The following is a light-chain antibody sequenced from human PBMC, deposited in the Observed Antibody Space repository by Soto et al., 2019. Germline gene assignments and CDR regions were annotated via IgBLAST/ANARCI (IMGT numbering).Light chain of an antibody. CDR2: EVS. CDR1: SSDVGGFNY. Sequence: SALTQPASVSGSPGQSITISCTGTSSDVGGFNYVSWYQQYPGKAPKLIIYEVSNRPSGVSSRFSGSKSGNTASLIISGLQAEDEADYYCSSYTTTNTTDVFGAGPKVTVL. CDR3: SSYTTTNTTDV. V-gene: IGLV2-14*01. J-gene: IGLJ1*01.